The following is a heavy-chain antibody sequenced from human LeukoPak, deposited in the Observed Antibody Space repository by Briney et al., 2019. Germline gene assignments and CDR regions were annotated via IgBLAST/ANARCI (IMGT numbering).Heavy chain of an antibody. V-gene: IGHV4-34*01. J-gene: IGHJ4*02. CDR1: GGSFSGYY. CDR3: ARRYITEDY. CDR2: INHSGST. Sequence: SETLSLTCAVYGGSFSGYYWSWIRKPPGKGLEWIGEINHSGSTNYNPSLQSRVTVSVDTSKNQFSLKLSSVTAADTAVYYCARRYITEDYWGQGNLVNVLS. D-gene: IGHD1-20*01.